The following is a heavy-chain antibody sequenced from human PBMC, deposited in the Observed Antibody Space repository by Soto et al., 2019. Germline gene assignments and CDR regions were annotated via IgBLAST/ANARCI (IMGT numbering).Heavy chain of an antibody. V-gene: IGHV3-73*02. D-gene: IGHD5-18*01. J-gene: IGHJ6*02. Sequence: EVQLVESGGGLVQPGGSLKLSCAASGFTLSGSAMHWVRQASGKGLEWVGRIRSKANSYATAYAASVKGRFTISRDDSKNTAYLQMNSLKTEDTAVYYCTADTAMTNYGMDVWGQGTTVTVSS. CDR2: IRSKANSYAT. CDR1: GFTLSGSA. CDR3: TADTAMTNYGMDV.